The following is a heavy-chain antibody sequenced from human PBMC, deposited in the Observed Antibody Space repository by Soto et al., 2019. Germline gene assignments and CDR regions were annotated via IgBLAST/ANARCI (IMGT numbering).Heavy chain of an antibody. CDR3: AKGLGNAKEV. V-gene: IGHV3-23*04. CDR2: LTASGLNT. Sequence: EVQVVESGGGLVQPGGSLRLSCIASEFNFGSYGMSWVRQAPGKGLEWVSGLTASGLNTYYTDSVKGRFTISRDNSRNTVYLQMSGLRVEDTAVFHCAKGLGNAKEVWGQGTTVTVSS. J-gene: IGHJ6*02. CDR1: EFNFGSYG. D-gene: IGHD2-8*01.